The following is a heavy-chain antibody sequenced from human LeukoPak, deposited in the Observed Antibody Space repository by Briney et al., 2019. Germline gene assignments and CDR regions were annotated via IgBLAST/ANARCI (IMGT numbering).Heavy chain of an antibody. CDR2: IYTSGST. D-gene: IGHD2-15*01. CDR1: GDSISSYY. J-gene: IGHJ4*02. V-gene: IGHV4-4*09. Sequence: PSETLSLTCTVSGDSISSYYWTWIRQPPGMGLEWIGYIYTSGSTNYNPSLKSRVTISVDTSKNQFSLNLSSVTAADTAVYYCATYTRHCSGGTCYSFDYWGQGTLVTVSS. CDR3: ATYTRHCSGGTCYSFDY.